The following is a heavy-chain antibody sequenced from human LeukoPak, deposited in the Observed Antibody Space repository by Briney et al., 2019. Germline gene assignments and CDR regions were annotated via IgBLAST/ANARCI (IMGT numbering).Heavy chain of an antibody. Sequence: PGGSLRLSCAASGFTFDDYGMSWVRQAPGKGLEWVSGINWNGGSTGYADSVKGRFTISRDNAKNSLYLQMNSLRDEDTALYYCARDGHSGYAAYYYYYMDVWGKGTTVTVSS. D-gene: IGHD5-12*01. CDR1: GFTFDDYG. CDR3: ARDGHSGYAAYYYYYMDV. J-gene: IGHJ6*03. CDR2: INWNGGST. V-gene: IGHV3-20*04.